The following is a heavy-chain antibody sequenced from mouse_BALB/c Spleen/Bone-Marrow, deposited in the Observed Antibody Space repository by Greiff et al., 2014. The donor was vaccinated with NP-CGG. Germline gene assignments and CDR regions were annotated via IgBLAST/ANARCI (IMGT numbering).Heavy chain of an antibody. CDR2: IWSGGST. J-gene: IGHJ3*01. V-gene: IGHV2-2*02. Sequence: VPLTASGPCLLPPSQSLSLTFPVSCFSLTSYGVHWGRPSPGKGLGWLGVIWSGGSTDYNAAFISRLSISKDNSKSQVFFKMNSLQANDTAIYYCARNNGGYYSWFAYWGQGTLVTVSA. CDR3: ARNNGGYYSWFAY. D-gene: IGHD2-3*01. CDR1: CFSLTSYG.